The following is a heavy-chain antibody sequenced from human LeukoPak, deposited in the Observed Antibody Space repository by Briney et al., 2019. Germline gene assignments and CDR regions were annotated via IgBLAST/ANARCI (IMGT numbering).Heavy chain of an antibody. J-gene: IGHJ4*02. V-gene: IGHV3-23*01. Sequence: GGSLRLSCAASGFTFTNYAMSWVRQAPGKGLEWVSGISDVEKIPYYSDSVKGRFTISRDNSKKTVYLQMNNLRAEDTAVYFCARHDSYIPYWGQGIPVTVSS. CDR3: ARHDSYIPY. D-gene: IGHD3-10*01. CDR1: GFTFTNYA. CDR2: ISDVEKIP.